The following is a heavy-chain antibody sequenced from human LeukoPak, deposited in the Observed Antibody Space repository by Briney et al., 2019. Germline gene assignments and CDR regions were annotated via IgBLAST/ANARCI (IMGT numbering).Heavy chain of an antibody. CDR3: PKHIVVVPAAIDSYYYSGRDV. Sequence: GGSLRLSCAASGFTFSSYWMHWVRQAPGKGLEWVAVISYDGSNKYYADSVKGRFTISRDNSKNTLYLQMNSLRAEATAVYYCPKHIVVVPAAIDSYYYSGRDVWRQGPTVPVSS. V-gene: IGHV3-30*18. D-gene: IGHD2-2*01. CDR2: ISYDGSNK. CDR1: GFTFSSYW. J-gene: IGHJ6*02.